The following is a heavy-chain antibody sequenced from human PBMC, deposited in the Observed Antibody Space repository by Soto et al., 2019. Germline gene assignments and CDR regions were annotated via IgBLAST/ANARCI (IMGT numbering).Heavy chain of an antibody. D-gene: IGHD3-22*01. Sequence: PVGSRRLSCAASGFTFSDYAMRWVRQAPGKGLERVSAIGGPGTDTYYADSAKGRFTISRDNSRNTMYLQINNLRVEDTALYYCARMFHYDTSGYIGILGGFDVWGQGTQVTVSS. V-gene: IGHV3-23*01. CDR3: ARMFHYDTSGYIGILGGFDV. CDR1: GFTFSDYA. CDR2: IGGPGTDT. J-gene: IGHJ3*01.